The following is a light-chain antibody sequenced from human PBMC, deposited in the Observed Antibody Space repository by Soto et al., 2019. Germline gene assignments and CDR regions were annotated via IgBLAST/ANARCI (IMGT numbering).Light chain of an antibody. V-gene: IGLV2-14*01. J-gene: IGLJ2*01. CDR1: NSDIGNYNF. Sequence: QSALTQPASVSGSPGQSITISCTGTNSDIGNYNFASWYQQNPGKAPKLIIYDVDNRPSGVSRRFSGSKSGNTASLTISGLQPEDEADYYCSSYTTNNHLVFGGGTKVTVL. CDR3: SSYTTNNHLV. CDR2: DVD.